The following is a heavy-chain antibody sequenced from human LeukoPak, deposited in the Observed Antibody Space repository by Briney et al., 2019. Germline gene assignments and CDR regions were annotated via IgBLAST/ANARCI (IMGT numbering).Heavy chain of an antibody. J-gene: IGHJ4*02. V-gene: IGHV4-59*01. D-gene: IGHD3-16*01. CDR2: IYYSGST. CDR3: ARGRYGWLPFDF. CDR1: GGSMNNYY. Sequence: PSETLSLTCTVSGGSMNNYYWNWIRQPPGKGLEWIGYIYYSGSTNYNPSLKSRVTISVDTSKNQFTLKLSSVTAADTAVYYCARGRYGWLPFDFWGQGTLVTVPS.